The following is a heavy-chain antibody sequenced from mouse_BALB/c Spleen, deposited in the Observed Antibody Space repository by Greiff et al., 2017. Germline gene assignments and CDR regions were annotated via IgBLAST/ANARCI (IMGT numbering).Heavy chain of an antibody. V-gene: IGHV5-9-3*01. CDR1: GFTFSSYA. CDR3: ARHAYYGNYYAMDY. D-gene: IGHD2-10*01. Sequence: EVKLQESGGGLVKPGGSLKLSCAASGFTFSSYAMSWVRQTPEKRLEWVATISSGGSYTYYPDSVKGRFTISRDNAKNTLYLQMSSLRSEDTAMYYCARHAYYGNYYAMDYWGQGTSVTVSS. J-gene: IGHJ4*01. CDR2: ISSGGSYT.